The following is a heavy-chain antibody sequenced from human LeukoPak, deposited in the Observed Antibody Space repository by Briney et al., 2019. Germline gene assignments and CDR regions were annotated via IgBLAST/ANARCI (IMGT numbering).Heavy chain of an antibody. CDR2: IYYSGST. CDR1: GGSISSYY. D-gene: IGHD3-3*01. CDR3: ARVASDFWSGYYPPYWYFDL. J-gene: IGHJ2*01. V-gene: IGHV4-59*01. Sequence: PSETLSLTCTVSGGSISSYYWSWTRQPPGKGLEWIGYIYYSGSTNYNPSLKSRVTISVDTSKNQFSLKLSSVTAADTAVYYCARVASDFWSGYYPPYWYFDLWGRGTLVTVSS.